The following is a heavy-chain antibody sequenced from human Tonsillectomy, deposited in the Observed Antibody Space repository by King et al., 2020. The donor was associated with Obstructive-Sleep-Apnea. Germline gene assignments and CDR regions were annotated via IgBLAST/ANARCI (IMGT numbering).Heavy chain of an antibody. CDR2: ISAYNVNT. CDR1: GYTFTSYG. J-gene: IGHJ5*02. V-gene: IGHV1-18*04. D-gene: IGHD3-22*01. CDR3: ARARGPYYYDSSGYYRCWFDP. Sequence: VQLVESGAEVKKPGASVKVSCKASGYTFTSYGISWVRQAPGQGLDWMGWISAYNVNTNYAQKLQGRVTMHKEPSTSTAYMELRSLRSDDTAVYYCARARGPYYYDSSGYYRCWFDPWGQGTLVTVSS.